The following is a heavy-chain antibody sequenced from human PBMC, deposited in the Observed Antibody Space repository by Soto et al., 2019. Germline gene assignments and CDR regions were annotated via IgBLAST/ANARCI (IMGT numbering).Heavy chain of an antibody. D-gene: IGHD3-10*01. J-gene: IGHJ1*01. CDR3: AKDSGNYYNEEYIQH. CDR1: GFTFSTFG. CDR2: ISSSGSDI. V-gene: IGHV3-21*04. Sequence: GGSLRLSCAASGFTFSTFGMNWVRQAPGKGLEWVSSISSSGSDIYYADSLKGRITISRDNAKSSLYLQMNSLRAEDTAVYYCAKDSGNYYNEEYIQHWGQGTLVTVSS.